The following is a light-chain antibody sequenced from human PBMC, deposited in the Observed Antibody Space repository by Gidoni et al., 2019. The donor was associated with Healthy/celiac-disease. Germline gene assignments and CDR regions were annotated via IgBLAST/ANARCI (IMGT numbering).Light chain of an antibody. J-gene: IGKJ2*01. CDR3: QQYGSSLQYT. CDR2: GAS. Sequence: LALTQSPGTLSLSPGERATLSCRASQSVSSSYLAWYQQKPGQAPRLLIYGASSRATGIPDRFSGSGSGTDFTLTISRLEPEDFAVYYCQQYGSSLQYTFGQGTKLEIK. CDR1: QSVSSSY. V-gene: IGKV3-20*01.